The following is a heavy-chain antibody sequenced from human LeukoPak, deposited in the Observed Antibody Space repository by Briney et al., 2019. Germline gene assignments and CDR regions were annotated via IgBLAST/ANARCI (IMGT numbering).Heavy chain of an antibody. V-gene: IGHV4-34*01. Sequence: SETLSLTCAVYGGSFSGYYWSWIRQPPGKGLQWIGYIYYSGSTYYNPSLKSRVTISVDTSKNQFSLKLSSVTAADTAVYYCARDPFYCSSTSCYEIGFDYWGQGTLVTVPS. CDR3: ARDPFYCSSTSCYEIGFDY. J-gene: IGHJ4*02. D-gene: IGHD2-2*01. CDR2: IYYSGST. CDR1: GGSFSGYY.